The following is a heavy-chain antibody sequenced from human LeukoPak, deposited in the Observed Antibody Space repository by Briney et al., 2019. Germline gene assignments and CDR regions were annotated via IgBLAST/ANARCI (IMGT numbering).Heavy chain of an antibody. CDR2: ISYDGSNK. J-gene: IGHJ4*02. CDR3: ARGVSGIAAAGTYFDY. D-gene: IGHD6-13*01. V-gene: IGHV3-30*01. Sequence: GRSLRLSCAASGFTFSSYAMHWVRQAPGKGLEWVAVISYDGSNKYYADSVKGRFTISRDNSKNTLYLQMNSLRAEDTAVYYCARGVSGIAAAGTYFDYWGQGTLVTVSS. CDR1: GFTFSSYA.